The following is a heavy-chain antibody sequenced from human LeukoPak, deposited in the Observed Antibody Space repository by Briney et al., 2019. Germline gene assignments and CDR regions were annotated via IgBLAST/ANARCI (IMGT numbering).Heavy chain of an antibody. D-gene: IGHD1-26*01. CDR2: ISSSGSTI. Sequence: PGGSLRLSCAASGFTFSSYEMNWVRQAPGKGLEWVSYISSSGSTIYYADSLKGRFTISRDNAKNSLYLQMNSLRAEDTAVYYCAKAPRATVTEYFQHWGQGTLVTVSS. CDR1: GFTFSSYE. J-gene: IGHJ1*01. CDR3: AKAPRATVTEYFQH. V-gene: IGHV3-48*03.